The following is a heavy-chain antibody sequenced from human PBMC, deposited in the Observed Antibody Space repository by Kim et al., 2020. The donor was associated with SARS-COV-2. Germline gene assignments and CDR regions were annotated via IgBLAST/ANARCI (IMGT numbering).Heavy chain of an antibody. J-gene: IGHJ4*02. V-gene: IGHV3-66*01. D-gene: IGHD5-18*01. Sequence: TYYADSVEGRFTISRDNSKNTLYLQMNSLRAEDTAVYYCARGGYSYGVWNWGQGTLVTVSS. CDR3: ARGGYSYGVWN. CDR2: T.